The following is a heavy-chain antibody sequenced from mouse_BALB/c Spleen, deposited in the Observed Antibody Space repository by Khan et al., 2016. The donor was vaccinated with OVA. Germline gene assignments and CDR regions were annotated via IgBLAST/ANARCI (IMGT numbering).Heavy chain of an antibody. CDR3: SRSGYGFGAY. CDR2: INPGSGDT. D-gene: IGHD3-2*02. J-gene: IGHJ3*01. Sequence: QVQLQQSGAELVRPGTSVKVSCKASGYAFTDYMIEWLKQRPGQGLELIGVINPGSGDTNYNEKFKDKATLTADKSSSTAYMQLSSLTSDDSAVYFCSRSGYGFGAYWGPGTLVTVST. V-gene: IGHV1-54*01. CDR1: GYAFTDYM.